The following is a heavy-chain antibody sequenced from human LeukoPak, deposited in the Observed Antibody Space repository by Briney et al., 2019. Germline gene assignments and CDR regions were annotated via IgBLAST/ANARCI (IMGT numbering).Heavy chain of an antibody. D-gene: IGHD6-19*01. CDR3: ARDDGIPVAGWADY. CDR2: INPGGSST. Sequence: PGGSLRLSCAASGFTFSSYWMHWVRQVPGKGLVWVSRINPGGSSTAYADSVKGRFTISRDNAENTLYLQMDSLRAEDTAVYYCARDDGIPVAGWADYWGQGTLVTVSS. CDR1: GFTFSSYW. J-gene: IGHJ4*02. V-gene: IGHV3-74*01.